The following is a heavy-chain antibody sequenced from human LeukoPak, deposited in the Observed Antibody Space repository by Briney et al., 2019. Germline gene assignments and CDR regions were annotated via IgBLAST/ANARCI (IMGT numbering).Heavy chain of an antibody. CDR3: ARDSSSSWTTVDY. CDR1: GGTFSSYA. D-gene: IGHD6-13*01. J-gene: IGHJ4*02. Sequence: GASVKVSCKASGGTFSSYAISWVRQAPGQGLEWMGWINPNSGGTNYAQKFQGRVTMTRDTSISTAYMELSRLRSDDTAVYYCARDSSSSWTTVDYWGQGTLVTVSS. V-gene: IGHV1-2*02. CDR2: INPNSGGT.